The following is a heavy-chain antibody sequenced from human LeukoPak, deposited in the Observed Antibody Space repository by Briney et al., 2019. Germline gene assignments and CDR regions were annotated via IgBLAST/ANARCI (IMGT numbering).Heavy chain of an antibody. J-gene: IGHJ4*02. V-gene: IGHV3-23*01. CDR3: AKANSPYYYDSSGYSTFDY. D-gene: IGHD3-22*01. CDR1: RFTFSSYA. CDR2: ISGSGGST. Sequence: PGGSLRLSCAASRFTFSSYAMSWVRQAPGKGLEWVSAISGSGGSTYYADSVKGRFTISRDNSKNTLYLQMNSLRAEDTAVYYCAKANSPYYYDSSGYSTFDYWGQGTLVTVSS.